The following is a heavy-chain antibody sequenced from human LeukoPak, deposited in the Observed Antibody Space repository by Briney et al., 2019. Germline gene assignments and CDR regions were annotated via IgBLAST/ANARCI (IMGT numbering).Heavy chain of an antibody. CDR3: AKVVVIAAYSGYYFDS. J-gene: IGHJ4*02. CDR2: ISGSGGST. D-gene: IGHD2-15*01. V-gene: IGHV3-23*01. CDR1: EFTFSSYA. Sequence: PGGSLRLSCAASEFTFSSYAMSWVRQAPGKGLEWVSAISGSGGSTYYADSVKGRFTISRDNSKNTRYLQMNSLRAEDTAVYYCAKVVVIAAYSGYYFDSWGQGTLVTVSS.